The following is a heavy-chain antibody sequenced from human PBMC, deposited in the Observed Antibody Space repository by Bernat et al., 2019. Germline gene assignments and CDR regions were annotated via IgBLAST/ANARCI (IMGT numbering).Heavy chain of an antibody. CDR1: GFTFSSYA. J-gene: IGHJ6*03. Sequence: QVQLVESGGGVVQPGRSLRLSCAASGFTFSSYAMHWVRQAPGKGLEWVAVISYDGSNKYYADSVKGRFTISRDNSKNTLYLQMNSLRAEDTAVYYCATLGRGYSSNWTPPGPRSHYYYYMDVWGKGTTVTVSS. CDR3: ATLGRGYSSNWTPPGPRSHYYYYMDV. CDR2: ISYDGSNK. D-gene: IGHD6-13*01. V-gene: IGHV3-30*01.